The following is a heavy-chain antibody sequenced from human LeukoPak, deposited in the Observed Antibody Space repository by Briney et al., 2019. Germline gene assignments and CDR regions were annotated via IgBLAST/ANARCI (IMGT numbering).Heavy chain of an antibody. CDR1: GFIFRRYG. J-gene: IGHJ4*02. D-gene: IGHD6-19*01. CDR3: AKDHHSSGWFYFDY. CDR2: ISYEGRNK. Sequence: GGSLRLSCAASGFIFRRYGIHWVRQAPGKGREWVAVISYEGRNKDYVDSVKGRFTIYRDNYKHTLYLQMNSLRAEDTAVYYCAKDHHSSGWFYFDYWGQGTLVTVSS. V-gene: IGHV3-30*18.